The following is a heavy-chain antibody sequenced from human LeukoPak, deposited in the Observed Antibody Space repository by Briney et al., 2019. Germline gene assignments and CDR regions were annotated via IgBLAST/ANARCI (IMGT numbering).Heavy chain of an antibody. V-gene: IGHV4-34*01. CDR2: INHSGST. CDR1: GGSFSGYY. Sequence: SETLSLTCAVYGGSFSGYYWSWIRQPPGKVLGWIGEINHSGSTNYNPSLKSRVTISVDTSKNQFSLKLSSVTAADTAVYYCARGGIHYYGSGSYYKSAYFDYWGQGTLVTVSS. CDR3: ARGGIHYYGSGSYYKSAYFDY. J-gene: IGHJ4*02. D-gene: IGHD3-10*01.